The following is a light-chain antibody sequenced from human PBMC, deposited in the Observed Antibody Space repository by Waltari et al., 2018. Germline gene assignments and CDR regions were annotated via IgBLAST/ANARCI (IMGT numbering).Light chain of an antibody. J-gene: IGKJ4*01. Sequence: DHQMTQSPSPLSASVGDTVTLTCQASQDMRNLLKCYQQKPVKAPKLLISRTSTLETGGPSRFSGSVSVRDFTLTISNLQPGDFATYYCQQFDRLSLTFGGGTKVEI. CDR1: QDMRNL. V-gene: IGKV1-33*01. CDR2: RTS. CDR3: QQFDRLSLT.